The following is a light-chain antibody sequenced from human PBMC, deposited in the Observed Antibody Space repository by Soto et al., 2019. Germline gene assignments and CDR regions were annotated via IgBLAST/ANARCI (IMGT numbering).Light chain of an antibody. CDR1: QRVSSTY. V-gene: IGKV3-20*01. CDR2: GAS. Sequence: IVLTQSPGTLSLSPGKRATLSCRASQRVSSTYLAWYQHKSGQAPRLLIYGASTRATGIPARFSGSGSGTDFTLTISRLEPADSAVFYCQQYGSSPITFGQGTRLEI. CDR3: QQYGSSPIT. J-gene: IGKJ5*01.